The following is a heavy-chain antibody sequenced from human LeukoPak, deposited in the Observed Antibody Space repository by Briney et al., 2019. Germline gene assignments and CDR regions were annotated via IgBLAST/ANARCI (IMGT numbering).Heavy chain of an antibody. V-gene: IGHV4-34*01. CDR2: INHSGST. J-gene: IGHJ4*02. D-gene: IGHD3-22*01. Sequence: SETLSLTCAVYGGSFSGYYWSWLRQPPGKGREWIGEINHSGSTNYNPSLKSRVTISVDTSKNQFSLKLSSVTAADTAVYYCAGSYYYDSSGPYFDYWGQGTLVTVSS. CDR1: GGSFSGYY. CDR3: AGSYYYDSSGPYFDY.